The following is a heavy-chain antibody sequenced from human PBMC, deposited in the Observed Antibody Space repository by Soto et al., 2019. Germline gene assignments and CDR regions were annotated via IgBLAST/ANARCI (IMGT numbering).Heavy chain of an antibody. CDR1: GDSISSYY. D-gene: IGHD5-12*01. V-gene: IGHV4-59*01. Sequence: PSETLSLTCAVSGDSISSYYCMWIRQPPGKGLESIGYLYYGRSANYNPSLKSRVTLSVDTSTNQFSLTLSSVTAADTAVYYCAAGGGLPRYYWGQGTLVTVSS. CDR2: LYYGRSA. J-gene: IGHJ4*02. CDR3: AAGGGLPRYY.